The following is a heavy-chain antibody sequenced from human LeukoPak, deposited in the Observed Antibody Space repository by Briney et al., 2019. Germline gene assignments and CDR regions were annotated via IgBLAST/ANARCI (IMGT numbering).Heavy chain of an antibody. CDR3: ARQRGFLSAYIDL. V-gene: IGHV4-34*01. Sequence: SETLSLTCAVYGGSFSDFYWTWIRQPPGKGLGWIGEINYSGGTKYNPSLKSRLTISLDTPKNQFSLKLTSVTAADTAAYYCARQRGFLSAYIDLWGRGTPVTVSP. CDR2: INYSGGT. D-gene: IGHD3-3*01. CDR1: GGSFSDFY. J-gene: IGHJ5*02.